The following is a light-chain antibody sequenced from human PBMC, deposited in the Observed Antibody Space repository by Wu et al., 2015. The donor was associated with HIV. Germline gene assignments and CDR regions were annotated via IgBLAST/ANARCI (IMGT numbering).Light chain of an antibody. CDR2: AAS. CDR1: QGISSY. CDR3: QQLNSYPLT. Sequence: DIQLTQSPSFLSASVGDRVTITCRASQGISSYLAWYQKNPGKAPKLLIYAASTLQSGVPSRFSGSGSGTEFTLTISSLRPEDFATYYCQQLNSYPLTFGGGTKVEIK. J-gene: IGKJ4*01. V-gene: IGKV1-9*01.